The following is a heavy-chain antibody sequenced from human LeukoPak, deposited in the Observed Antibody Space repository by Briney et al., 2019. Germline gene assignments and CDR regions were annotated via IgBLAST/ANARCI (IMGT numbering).Heavy chain of an antibody. V-gene: IGHV3-7*01. Sequence: PGGSLRLSCAASGFTFSSCWMSWVRQAPGKGLEWAANIKQDGSEKYYVDSVKGRFTISRDNAKNSLYLQMNSLRAEDTAVYYCARARAREAVADYWGQGTLVTVSS. CDR2: IKQDGSEK. D-gene: IGHD6-19*01. J-gene: IGHJ4*02. CDR1: GFTFSSCW. CDR3: ARARAREAVADY.